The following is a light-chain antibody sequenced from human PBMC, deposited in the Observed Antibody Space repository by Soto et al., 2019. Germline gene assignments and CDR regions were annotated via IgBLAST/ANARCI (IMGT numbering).Light chain of an antibody. V-gene: IGKV3-11*01. CDR2: DAS. Sequence: EIVLTQSPATLSLSPGERATLSCRASPSFSSYLAWYQQKPGQAPRLLIYDASKRATGIPARFSGRGSGTDFTLTISSLEPEDFAVYYCQQRSNWPPVITFGQGTRLEIK. CDR1: PSFSSY. J-gene: IGKJ5*01. CDR3: QQRSNWPPVIT.